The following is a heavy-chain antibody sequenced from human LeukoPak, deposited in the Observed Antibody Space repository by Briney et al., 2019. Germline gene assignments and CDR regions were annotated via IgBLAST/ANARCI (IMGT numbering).Heavy chain of an antibody. CDR3: ARERYGLAWPRSFNFDL. V-gene: IGHV1-2*02. J-gene: IGHJ1*01. Sequence: ASVKVSCKPSPYTFTVSYLDWVRHAPGQALEWLGWISPNTGATIYAQNFQGRVTMSRDTSISTAYLELSRLRSDDTAVYYCARERYGLAWPRSFNFDLWGQGTLVIVSS. D-gene: IGHD3/OR15-3a*01. CDR1: PYTFTVSY. CDR2: ISPNTGAT.